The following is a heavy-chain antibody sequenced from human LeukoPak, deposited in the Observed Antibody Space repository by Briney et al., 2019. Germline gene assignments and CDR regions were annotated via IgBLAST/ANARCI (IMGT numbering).Heavy chain of an antibody. J-gene: IGHJ4*02. CDR3: VKGKGIAVTSLDY. CDR1: GFIFSNYA. CDR2: ISSNGGST. Sequence: GGSLRLSCSASGFIFSNYAMHWVRQAPGEGLEYVSAISSNGGSTYYTDSVKGRFTISRDNSKNTLYLQMSSLGAEDTAVYYCVKGKGIAVTSLDYWGQGTLVTVSS. D-gene: IGHD6-19*01. V-gene: IGHV3-64D*06.